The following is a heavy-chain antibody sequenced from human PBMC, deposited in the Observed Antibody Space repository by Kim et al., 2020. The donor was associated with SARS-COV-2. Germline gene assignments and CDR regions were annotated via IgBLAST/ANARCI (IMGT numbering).Heavy chain of an antibody. D-gene: IGHD6-19*01. CDR3: AREGHSSGSLGFDH. J-gene: IGHJ4*02. V-gene: IGHV1-3*01. Sequence: YPQTLKDRFTITRDTSASTVYMELNSLRSEDTAVYYCAREGHSSGSLGFDHWGQGTPVTVSS.